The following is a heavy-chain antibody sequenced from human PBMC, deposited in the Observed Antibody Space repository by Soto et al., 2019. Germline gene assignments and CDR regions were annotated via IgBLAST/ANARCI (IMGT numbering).Heavy chain of an antibody. CDR2: ISYDGSNK. D-gene: IGHD5-12*01. J-gene: IGHJ4*02. CDR1: GFTFSSYG. CDR3: AKDQAYSGRCGSLDY. V-gene: IGHV3-30*18. Sequence: QVQLVESGGGVVQPGRSLRLSCAASGFTFSSYGMHWVRQAPGKGLEWVAVISYDGSNKYYADSVKGRFTISRDNSKNTLYLQMNSLRAEDTAVYYCAKDQAYSGRCGSLDYWGQGTLVTVSS.